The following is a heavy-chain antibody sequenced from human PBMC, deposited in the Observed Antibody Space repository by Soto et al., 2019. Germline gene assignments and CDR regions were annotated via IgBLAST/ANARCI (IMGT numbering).Heavy chain of an antibody. J-gene: IGHJ4*02. Sequence: QITLKESGPTLVKPTQTLTLTCTFSGFSLSASGVGVGWIRQPPGKALEWLAIIYWDDAKHYSPSLKSSLTITKDPSKNQVVLTMTNMDPVDTATYYWANKGGGDRILDYWGQGTLVTVSS. D-gene: IGHD3-16*01. V-gene: IGHV2-5*02. CDR2: IYWDDAK. CDR1: GFSLSASGVG. CDR3: ANKGGGDRILDY.